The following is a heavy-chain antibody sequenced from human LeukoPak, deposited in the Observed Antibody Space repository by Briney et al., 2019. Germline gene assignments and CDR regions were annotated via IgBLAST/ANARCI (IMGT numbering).Heavy chain of an antibody. J-gene: IGHJ4*02. V-gene: IGHV4-38-2*01. CDR1: GYSISSGYY. Sequence: SETLSLTCAVSGYSISSGYYWGWIRQPPGKGLEWIGSIYHSGSTYYNPSLKSRVTISADTSKNQFSLKLSSVTAADTAVYYCARRGYNPDYYFDYWGQGTLVTVSS. CDR3: ARRGYNPDYYFDY. CDR2: IYHSGST. D-gene: IGHD5-18*01.